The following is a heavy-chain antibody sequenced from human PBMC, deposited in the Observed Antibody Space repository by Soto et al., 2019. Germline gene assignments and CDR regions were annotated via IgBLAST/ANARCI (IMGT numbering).Heavy chain of an antibody. Sequence: QVQLVQSGAEVKKPGSSVKVSCKASGGTFSSYAISWVRQAPGQGLEWMGGIIPIFGTANYAQKFQGRVTISAAESPSTAYMELSSLRSEDTAVYYCARSRQARQDKMVYATPYNWFDPWGQGTLVTVSS. CDR2: IIPIFGTA. D-gene: IGHD2-8*01. CDR1: GGTFSSYA. CDR3: ARSRQARQDKMVYATPYNWFDP. J-gene: IGHJ5*02. V-gene: IGHV1-69*01.